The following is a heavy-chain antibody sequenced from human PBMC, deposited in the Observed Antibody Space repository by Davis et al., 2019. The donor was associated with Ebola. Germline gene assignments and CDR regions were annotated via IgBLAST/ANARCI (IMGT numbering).Heavy chain of an antibody. CDR2: MNPNIGNT. CDR3: ARACSGGSCHFQH. V-gene: IGHV1-8*01. J-gene: IGHJ1*01. CDR1: GYTFTSYD. Sequence: ASVTVSCKASGYTFTSYDINWVRQAPGQGLEWMGWMNPNIGNTGSAQKFQGRVTMTRNASIGTAYMELSSLRSEDTAVYYCARACSGGSCHFQHWGQGTLVTVSS. D-gene: IGHD2-15*01.